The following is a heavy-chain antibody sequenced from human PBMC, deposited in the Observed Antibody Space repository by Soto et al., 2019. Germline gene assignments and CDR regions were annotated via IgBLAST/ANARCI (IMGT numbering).Heavy chain of an antibody. D-gene: IGHD5-18*01. V-gene: IGHV3-30*18. CDR3: AKNRGHGYNNNWFDP. J-gene: IGHJ5*02. Sequence: GGSLRLSCAVSGFTFSSYGMHWVRQAPGKGLEWVAVISYDGSNKYYADSVKGRFTISTDNSKNTLYLQMNSLRAEDTAVYYCAKNRGHGYNNNWFDPWGQGTLVTVSS. CDR2: ISYDGSNK. CDR1: GFTFSSYG.